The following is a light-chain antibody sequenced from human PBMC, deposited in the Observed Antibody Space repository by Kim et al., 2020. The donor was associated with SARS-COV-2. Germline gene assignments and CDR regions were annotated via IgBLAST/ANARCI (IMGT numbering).Light chain of an antibody. CDR1: QSIGNW. J-gene: IGKJ4*01. Sequence: LSPGESAPLSCRASQSIGNWLAWYQQKSGQAPRLLIYDASNRATGIPARFSGSWSGTDFTLTISSLEPEDFAVYYCQQRRTWPLTFGGGTKVDIK. V-gene: IGKV3-11*01. CDR2: DAS. CDR3: QQRRTWPLT.